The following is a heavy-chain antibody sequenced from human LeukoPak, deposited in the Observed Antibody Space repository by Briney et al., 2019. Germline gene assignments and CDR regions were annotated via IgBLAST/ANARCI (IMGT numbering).Heavy chain of an antibody. V-gene: IGHV3-30*18. D-gene: IGHD6-19*01. CDR1: GFSISKSV. CDR3: AKAGGGLVSPFDY. Sequence: GGSLRLSCAASGFSISKSVMYWLRQAPGMGLEWVAATSYEGSGTFYAGSVKGRFTMPRDNSKNTLYLQMNSLRAEDTAVYYCAKAGGGLVSPFDYWGQGTLVTVSS. CDR2: TSYEGSGT. J-gene: IGHJ4*02.